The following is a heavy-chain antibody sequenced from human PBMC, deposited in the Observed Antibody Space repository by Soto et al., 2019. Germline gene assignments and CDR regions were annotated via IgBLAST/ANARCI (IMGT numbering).Heavy chain of an antibody. J-gene: IGHJ1*01. CDR1: GFTFSNYA. Sequence: PGGSLRLSCALSGFTFSNYAMNWVRQAPGKGLEWVSAITGSGGSTYYADSVKGRFTISRDNSKNTLYLQMNSLRAEDTAVYYCANYYGDYAGGEFFQHWGQGTLVTVSS. CDR2: ITGSGGST. V-gene: IGHV3-23*01. D-gene: IGHD4-17*01. CDR3: ANYYGDYAGGEFFQH.